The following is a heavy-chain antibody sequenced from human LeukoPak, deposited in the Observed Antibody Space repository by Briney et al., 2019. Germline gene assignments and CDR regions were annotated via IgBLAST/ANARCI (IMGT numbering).Heavy chain of an antibody. CDR2: INPNSGGT. CDR1: GYTFTGYY. J-gene: IGHJ5*02. V-gene: IGHV1-2*02. Sequence: ASVKVSCKASGYTFTGYYMHWVRQAPGQGLEWMGWINPNSGGTNYAQKFQGRVTMTRDTSISTAYMGLSRLRSDDTAVYYCARSGGYYDFWSGYPEGFDPWGQGTLVTVSS. D-gene: IGHD3-3*01. CDR3: ARSGGYYDFWSGYPEGFDP.